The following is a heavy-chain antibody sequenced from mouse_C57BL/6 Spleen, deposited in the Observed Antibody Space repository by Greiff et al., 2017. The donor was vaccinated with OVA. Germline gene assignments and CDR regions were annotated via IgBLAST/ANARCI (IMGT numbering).Heavy chain of an antibody. CDR2: INPNNGGT. D-gene: IGHD1-1*01. CDR1: GYTFTDYN. CDR3: ARRGITTVVATNFDV. V-gene: IGHV1-18*01. J-gene: IGHJ1*03. Sequence: EVQLQQSGPELVKPGASVKIPCKASGYTFTDYNMDWVKQSHGKSLEWIGDINPNNGGTIYNQKFKGKATLTVDKSSSTAYMELRSLTSEDTAVYYCARRGITTVVATNFDVWGTGTTVTVSS.